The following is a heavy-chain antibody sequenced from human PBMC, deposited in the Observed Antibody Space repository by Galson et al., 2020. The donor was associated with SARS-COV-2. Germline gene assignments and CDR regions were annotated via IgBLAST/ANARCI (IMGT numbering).Heavy chain of an antibody. D-gene: IGHD5-12*01. CDR1: GFTVSSNY. J-gene: IGHJ4*02. CDR2: IYSGGST. V-gene: IGHV3-53*01. Sequence: QAGGSLRLSCAASGFTVSSNYMSWVRQAPGKGLEWVSVIYSGGSTFYADSVKGRFTISRDNSKNTLYLQMNSLRAEDTAVYYCAKDSGYSAPSHAAWGLGTLVTVSS. CDR3: AKDSGYSAPSHAA.